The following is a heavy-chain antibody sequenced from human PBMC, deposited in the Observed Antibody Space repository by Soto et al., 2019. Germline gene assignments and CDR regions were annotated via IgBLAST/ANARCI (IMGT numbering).Heavy chain of an antibody. V-gene: IGHV3-30-3*01. J-gene: IGHJ4*02. CDR2: ISYDGSNK. Sequence: QVQLVESGGGVVQPGRSLRLSCAASGFTFSSYAMHWVRQAPGKGLEWVAVISYDGSNKYYADSVKGRFTISRDNSKNKRYLQMNSLRAADTTVYYCERGPGGVVRGYFAYWGQGTLVTVSS. CDR1: GFTFSSYA. D-gene: IGHD3-10*01. CDR3: ERGPGGVVRGYFAY.